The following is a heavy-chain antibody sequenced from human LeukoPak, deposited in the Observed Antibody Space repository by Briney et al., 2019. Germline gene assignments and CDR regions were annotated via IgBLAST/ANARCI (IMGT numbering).Heavy chain of an antibody. CDR2: ISSSGSTI. J-gene: IGHJ4*02. V-gene: IGHV3-11*04. CDR3: ARTCSSTSCYNY. D-gene: IGHD2-2*02. CDR1: GFTFSDYY. Sequence: GGSLRLSCAASGFTFSDYYMSWIRQAPGKGLEWVSYISSSGSTIDYADSVKGRFTISRDNAKNTLYLLMNSLRAEDTAVYYCARTCSSTSCYNYWGQGTLVTVSS.